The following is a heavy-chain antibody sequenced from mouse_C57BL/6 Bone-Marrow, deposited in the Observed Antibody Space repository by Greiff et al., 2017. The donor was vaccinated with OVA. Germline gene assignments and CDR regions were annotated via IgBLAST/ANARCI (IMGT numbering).Heavy chain of an antibody. CDR2: IYPGSGST. D-gene: IGHD1-1*01. Sequence: QVQLQQPGAELVKPGASVKMSCKASGYTFTSYWITWVQQRPGQGLEWIGDIYPGSGSTNYNEKFKSKATLTVDTSSSTAYMQLSSLTSEDSAVYYCAREYYYGSSHWYFDVWGTGTTVTVSS. CDR1: GYTFTSYW. CDR3: AREYYYGSSHWYFDV. J-gene: IGHJ1*03. V-gene: IGHV1-55*01.